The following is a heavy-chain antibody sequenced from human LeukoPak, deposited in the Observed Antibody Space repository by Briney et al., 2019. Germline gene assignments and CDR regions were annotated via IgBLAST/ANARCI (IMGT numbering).Heavy chain of an antibody. CDR3: AKSRGSSSSGWNTYYYYGMDV. Sequence: GGSLRLSCAASGFTFSSYAISWVRQAPGKGLEWVSAISGSGGSTYYADSVKGRFTISRDNSKNTLYLQMNSLRAEDTAVYYCAKSRGSSSSGWNTYYYYGMDVWGQGTTVTVSS. D-gene: IGHD6-6*01. V-gene: IGHV3-23*01. J-gene: IGHJ6*02. CDR1: GFTFSSYA. CDR2: ISGSGGST.